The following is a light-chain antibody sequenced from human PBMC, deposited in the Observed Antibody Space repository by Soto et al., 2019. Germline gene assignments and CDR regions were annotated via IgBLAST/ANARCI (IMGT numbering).Light chain of an antibody. CDR3: AAWDDSLVV. CDR2: RNN. CDR1: SSNIGSAY. J-gene: IGLJ2*01. Sequence: SALTQPPSASGTPGQTVTISCSGSSSNIGSAYIYWYQHLPGTAPKLLIYRNNQRPSGVPDRFSASKSGTSASLAISGLRSEDDADYYCAAWDDSLVVFGGGTKVTVL. V-gene: IGLV1-47*01.